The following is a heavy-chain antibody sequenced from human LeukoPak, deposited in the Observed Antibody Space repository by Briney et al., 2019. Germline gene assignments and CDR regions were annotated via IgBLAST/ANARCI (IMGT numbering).Heavy chain of an antibody. V-gene: IGHV4-59*08. J-gene: IGHJ6*02. CDR1: GGSISSYY. Sequence: SETLSLTCTVSGGSISSYYWSWIRQPPGKGLEWIGYIYYSGSTNYNPSLKSRVTISVDTSKNQFSLKLSSVTAADTAVYYCARHEDGDCDPYYYYGMDVWGQGTTVTVSS. CDR2: IYYSGST. D-gene: IGHD2-21*02. CDR3: ARHEDGDCDPYYYYGMDV.